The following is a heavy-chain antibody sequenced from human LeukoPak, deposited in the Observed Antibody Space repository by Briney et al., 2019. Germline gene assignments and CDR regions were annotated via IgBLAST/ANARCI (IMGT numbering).Heavy chain of an antibody. D-gene: IGHD6-13*01. CDR2: IIPIFGTA. Sequence: ASVKVSCKASGGTFSSYAISWVRQAPGQGPEWMGGIIPIFGTANYAQKFQGRVTITADESTSTAYMELSSLRSEDTAVYYCARLDRADYSTSPVPYYNYYMNAWDKGTTVIVSS. V-gene: IGHV1-69*01. CDR1: GGTFSSYA. CDR3: ARLDRADYSTSPVPYYNYYMNA. J-gene: IGHJ6*03.